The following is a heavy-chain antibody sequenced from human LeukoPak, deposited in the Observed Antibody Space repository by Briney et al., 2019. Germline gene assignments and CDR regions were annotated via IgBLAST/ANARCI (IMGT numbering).Heavy chain of an antibody. CDR2: IKRGANSYTT. CDR3: SRDGGEGGNSAFDI. D-gene: IGHD3-16*01. V-gene: IGHV3-72*01. CDR1: GFTFSDYI. J-gene: IGHJ3*02. Sequence: GGSLRLSCAASGFTFSDYILDWVPQAPGKGLEGVGRIKRGANSYTTEYAASVKGRFTISRHDSKNSLCLHMNSLKTEDTAVYHCSRDGGEGGNSAFDIWGQGTMVTVSS.